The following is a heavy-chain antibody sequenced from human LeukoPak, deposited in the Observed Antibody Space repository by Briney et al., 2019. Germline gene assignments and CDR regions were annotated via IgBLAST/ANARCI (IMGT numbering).Heavy chain of an antibody. CDR2: ISFDGSDK. Sequence: GGSLRLSCAASGFTFSAYTMHWVRQTPGKGLEWVALISFDGSDKDYTDSAKGRFTISRVNSKNTLFLQMKSLRAEDTAVYYCARVPFGSGSYSTLDYWGQGTLVTVSS. CDR3: ARVPFGSGSYSTLDY. V-gene: IGHV3-30-3*01. CDR1: GFTFSAYT. J-gene: IGHJ4*02. D-gene: IGHD3-10*01.